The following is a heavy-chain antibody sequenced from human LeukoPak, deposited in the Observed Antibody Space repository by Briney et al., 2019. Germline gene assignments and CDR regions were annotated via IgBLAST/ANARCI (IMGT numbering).Heavy chain of an antibody. CDR2: ISYRGST. D-gene: IGHD2-15*01. CDR3: ARISQSSGGFYY. J-gene: IGHJ4*02. Sequence: SETLSFTCTVSGGSISNSGGFYWSWIRQHPGDGLEWIGFISYRGSTYYNPSLKSRVSMSVDTPRSQFSLRLTSVTDEDTAVYYCARISQSSGGFYYWGQGTLVTVSS. V-gene: IGHV4-31*02. CDR1: GGSISNSGGFY.